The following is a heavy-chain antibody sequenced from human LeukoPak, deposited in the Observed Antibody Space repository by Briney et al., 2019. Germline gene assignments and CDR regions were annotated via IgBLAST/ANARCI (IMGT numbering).Heavy chain of an antibody. D-gene: IGHD4-17*01. CDR3: ARTTTVTDLLLDY. V-gene: IGHV1-69*13. Sequence: AASVKVSCKASGGTFSSYAISWVRQAPGQGLEWMGGIIPIFGTANYAQKFQGRVTITADESTSTAYMELSSLRSGDTAVYYCARTTTVTDLLLDYWGQGTLVTVSS. CDR1: GGTFSSYA. CDR2: IIPIFGTA. J-gene: IGHJ4*02.